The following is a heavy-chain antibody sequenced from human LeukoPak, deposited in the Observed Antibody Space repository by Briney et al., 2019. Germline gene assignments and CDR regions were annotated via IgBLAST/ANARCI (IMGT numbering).Heavy chain of an antibody. V-gene: IGHV3-33*06. CDR2: LSYGGTNK. D-gene: IGHD3-22*01. CDR3: AKEEGYYYDSGGYYVEYFQH. J-gene: IGHJ1*01. CDR1: TFTFNNFH. Sequence: LTLSSSASTFTFNNFHMHWLPQAPGNGLVWQVNLSYGGTNKYYADSVKGRFTISRDNSKNTLYLQMNSLRAEDTAVYYCAKEEGYYYDSGGYYVEYFQHWGQGTLVTVSS.